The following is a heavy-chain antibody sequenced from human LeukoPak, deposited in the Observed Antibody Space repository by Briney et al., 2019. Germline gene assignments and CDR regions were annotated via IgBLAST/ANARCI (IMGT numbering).Heavy chain of an antibody. CDR1: GFTFSSYA. V-gene: IGHV3-23*01. Sequence: PGGSLRLSCVASGFTFSSYAMSWVRQAPGKGLEWVSAISGSGGSTYYADSVKGRFTISRDNSKNTLYLQMNSLRAEDTAVYYCAKDGAYYDFWSGYPTHYYYYMDVWGKGTTVTVSS. D-gene: IGHD3-3*01. CDR2: ISGSGGST. CDR3: AKDGAYYDFWSGYPTHYYYYMDV. J-gene: IGHJ6*03.